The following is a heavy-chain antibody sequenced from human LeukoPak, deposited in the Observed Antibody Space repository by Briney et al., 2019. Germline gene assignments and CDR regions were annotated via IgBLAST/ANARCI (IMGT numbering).Heavy chain of an antibody. D-gene: IGHD1-26*01. Sequence: GGSLRLSCAASGFTFSSYEMNWVRQAPGKGLEWVSYISSGGSTVYYADSVKGRFTISRDNAKNTLYLQMNSLRAEDTAVYYCARAGEGLLAYSFDIWGQGTMVTVSS. CDR1: GFTFSSYE. V-gene: IGHV3-48*03. CDR2: ISSGGSTV. J-gene: IGHJ3*02. CDR3: ARAGEGLLAYSFDI.